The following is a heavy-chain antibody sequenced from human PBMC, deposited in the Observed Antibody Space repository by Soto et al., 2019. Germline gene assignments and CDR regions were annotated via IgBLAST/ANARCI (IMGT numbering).Heavy chain of an antibody. CDR3: ARDGDGYNY. Sequence: QVQLQESGPGLVKPSETLSLTCTVSGGSVSSGSYYWSWIRQPPGKGLEWIGYIYSSGSTSYNPSPKSRVTISVDTSKNRFSLNLSSVTAADTAVYYCARDGDGYNYWGQGTLVTVSS. J-gene: IGHJ4*02. V-gene: IGHV4-61*01. CDR1: GGSVSSGSYY. CDR2: IYSSGST. D-gene: IGHD5-12*01.